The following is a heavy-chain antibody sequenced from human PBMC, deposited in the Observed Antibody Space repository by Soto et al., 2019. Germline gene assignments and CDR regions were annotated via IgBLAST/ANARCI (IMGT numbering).Heavy chain of an antibody. J-gene: IGHJ5*02. V-gene: IGHV4-30-4*01. CDR1: GGSISSGDYY. CDR3: ARERPDGSRLDP. CDR2: IYYSGST. D-gene: IGHD6-13*01. Sequence: QVQLQESGPGLVKPSQTLSLTCTVSGGSISSGDYYWSWIRQPPGKGLEWIGYIYYSGSTYYNPSLKSRVTISVDTSRSQCPLKLSSGTAADTAGYYCARERPDGSRLDPWGQGTLVTVSS.